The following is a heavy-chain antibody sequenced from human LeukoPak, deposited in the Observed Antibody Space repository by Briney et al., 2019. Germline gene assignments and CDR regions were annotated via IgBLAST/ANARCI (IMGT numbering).Heavy chain of an antibody. V-gene: IGHV3-23*01. CDR1: GFTFSSYA. J-gene: IGHJ6*02. D-gene: IGHD2-2*02. Sequence: GGSLRLSCAASGFTFSSYAMSWVRQAPGKGLEWVSAISGTGGSTYYADSVKGRVTISRDNSKNTLYLQMNGLRAEDTAVYYCATAPILRGEGGERYKYGMDVWGQGTTVIVSS. CDR2: ISGTGGST. CDR3: ATAPILRGEGGERYKYGMDV.